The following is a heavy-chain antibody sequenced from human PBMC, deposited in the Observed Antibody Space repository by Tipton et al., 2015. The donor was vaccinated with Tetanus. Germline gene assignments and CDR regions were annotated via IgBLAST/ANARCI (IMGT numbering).Heavy chain of an antibody. J-gene: IGHJ6*02. Sequence: SLRLSCAASGFTVSSNYMSWVRQAPGKGLEWVSVIYSGGSTYYADSVKGRFTISRDNSKNTLYLQMNSLRAEDTAVYYCARGRYYYGSGTIYGMDVWGQGTTVTVSS. V-gene: IGHV3-66*01. CDR3: ARGRYYYGSGTIYGMDV. CDR2: IYSGGST. D-gene: IGHD3-10*01. CDR1: GFTVSSNY.